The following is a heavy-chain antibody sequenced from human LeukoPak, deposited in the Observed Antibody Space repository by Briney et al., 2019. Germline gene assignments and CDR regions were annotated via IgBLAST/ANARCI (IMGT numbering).Heavy chain of an antibody. CDR2: IYYTGST. J-gene: IGHJ4*02. D-gene: IGHD6-13*01. V-gene: IGHV4-39*01. CDR1: GASIRSSDYY. CDR3: ARRTHSSSLTY. Sequence: SETLSLTCTVSGASIRSSDYYWGWVRQPPGRGREWIGCIYYTGSTYYNPSLRGRVTVSKDASMNQFSLRVNSVTAADTAIYYCARRTHSSSLTYWGPGALVTVSS.